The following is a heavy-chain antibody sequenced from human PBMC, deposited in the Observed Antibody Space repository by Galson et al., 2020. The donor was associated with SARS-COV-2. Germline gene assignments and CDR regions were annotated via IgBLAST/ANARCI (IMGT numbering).Heavy chain of an antibody. CDR2: IYYSGST. V-gene: IGHV4-39*07. J-gene: IGHJ5*02. D-gene: IGHD3-22*01. CDR1: GGSISSSSYY. Sequence: SETLSLTCTVSGGSISSSSYYWGWIRQPPGKGLEWIGSIYYSGSTYYNPSLKSRVTISVDTSKNQFSLKLSSVTAADTAVYYCARIRRWLSYNWFDPWGQGTLVTVSS. CDR3: ARIRRWLSYNWFDP.